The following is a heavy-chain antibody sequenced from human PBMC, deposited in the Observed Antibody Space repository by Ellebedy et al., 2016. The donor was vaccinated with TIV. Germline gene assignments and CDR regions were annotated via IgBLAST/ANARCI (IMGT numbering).Heavy chain of an antibody. V-gene: IGHV3-30-3*01. J-gene: IGHJ6*02. CDR3: ARDSHGYRNGHPLYYYYGMDV. CDR2: ISYDGSNK. Sequence: GESLKISCAASGFTFSSYAMHWVRQAPGKGLEWVAVISYDGSNKYYADSVKGRFTISRDNSKNTLYLQMNILRAEDTAVYYCARDSHGYRNGHPLYYYYGMDVWGQGTTVTVSS. CDR1: GFTFSSYA. D-gene: IGHD5-18*01.